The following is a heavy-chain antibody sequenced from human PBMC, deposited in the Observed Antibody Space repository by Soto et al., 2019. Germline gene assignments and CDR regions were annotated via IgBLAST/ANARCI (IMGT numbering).Heavy chain of an antibody. Sequence: PGGSLRLSCTASGFTFRVYNMNWVRQAPGKGLEWVSSISSSSSYIYYADSVKGRFTISRDNAKNSLYLQMNSLRAEDTAVYYCARDQPGYSYGYGLGYWGQGTLVTVSS. D-gene: IGHD5-18*01. CDR2: ISSSSSYI. CDR3: ARDQPGYSYGYGLGY. V-gene: IGHV3-21*01. CDR1: GFTFRVYN. J-gene: IGHJ4*02.